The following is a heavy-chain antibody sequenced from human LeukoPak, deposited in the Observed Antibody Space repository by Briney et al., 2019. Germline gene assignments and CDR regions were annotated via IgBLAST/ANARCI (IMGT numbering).Heavy chain of an antibody. J-gene: IGHJ5*02. CDR1: GYTLTELS. CDR2: FDPEDGET. CDR3: ATGAYCSSTSCYSWFDP. Sequence: ASVKVSCKVSGYTLTELSMHWVRQAPGKGLEWMGGFDPEDGETIYARKFQGRVTMTEDTSTDTAYMELSSLRSEDTAVYYCATGAYCSSTSCYSWFDPWGQGTLVTVSS. D-gene: IGHD2-2*01. V-gene: IGHV1-24*01.